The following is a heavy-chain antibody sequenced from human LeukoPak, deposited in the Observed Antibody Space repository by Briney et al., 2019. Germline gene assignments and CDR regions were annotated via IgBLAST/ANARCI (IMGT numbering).Heavy chain of an antibody. CDR1: GFTFSSHW. Sequence: QSGGSLRLSCAASGFTFSSHWMSWVRQAPGKGLEWVAKIRQDGSEKYYVDSVKGRFTISRDNAKNSLYLQMNSLRAEDTAVYYCARGGDDFWSGYYIFDYWGQGTLVTVSS. V-gene: IGHV3-7*01. J-gene: IGHJ4*02. CDR2: IRQDGSEK. D-gene: IGHD3-3*01. CDR3: ARGGDDFWSGYYIFDY.